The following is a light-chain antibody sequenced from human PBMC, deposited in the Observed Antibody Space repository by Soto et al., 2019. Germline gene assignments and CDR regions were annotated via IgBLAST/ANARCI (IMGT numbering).Light chain of an antibody. CDR2: GAS. J-gene: IGKJ3*01. CDR3: QHYGDSPRFS. CDR1: HSVSTAY. Sequence: EIVLTQSPATLSLSPGERATLSCRASHSVSTAYLAWYQQKPGQAPRLLIYGASSRATGIPDRFSGSGFGTDFTLTISRLEPEDFAVYYCQHYGDSPRFSFGPGTKVDIK. V-gene: IGKV3-20*01.